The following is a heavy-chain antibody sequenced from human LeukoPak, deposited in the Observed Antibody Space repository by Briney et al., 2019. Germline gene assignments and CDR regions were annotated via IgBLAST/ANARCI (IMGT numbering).Heavy chain of an antibody. Sequence: ASVKVSCKASGYTFTGYYMHWVRQAPGQGLEWMGWINPNSGGTNYAQKFQGRVTMTRDTSISTAYMELSRLRSDDTAVYYCARIPLPSFSSLVYWGQGTLVTVSS. CDR3: ARIPLPSFSSLVY. D-gene: IGHD6-13*01. CDR1: GYTFTGYY. J-gene: IGHJ4*02. CDR2: INPNSGGT. V-gene: IGHV1-2*02.